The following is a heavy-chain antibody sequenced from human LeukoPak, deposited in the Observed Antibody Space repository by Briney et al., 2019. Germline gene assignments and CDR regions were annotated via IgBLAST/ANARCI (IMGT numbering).Heavy chain of an antibody. J-gene: IGHJ4*02. CDR2: ISWNSGSI. D-gene: IGHD3-22*01. CDR1: GFTFDDYA. Sequence: PGGSLRLSCAASGFTFDDYAMHWVRQAPGKGLEWVSGISWNSGSIGYADSVKGRFTISRDNAKNSLYLQMNSLRAEDTALYYCAKEEYYYDSSGPRAFDYWGQGTLVTVSS. CDR3: AKEEYYYDSSGPRAFDY. V-gene: IGHV3-9*01.